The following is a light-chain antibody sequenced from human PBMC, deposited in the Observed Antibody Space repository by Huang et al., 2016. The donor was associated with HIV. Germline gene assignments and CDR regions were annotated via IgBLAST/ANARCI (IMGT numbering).Light chain of an antibody. V-gene: IGKV1-27*01. J-gene: IGKJ2*01. CDR3: QKYNSAPYT. CDR2: AAS. CDR1: QGAGNS. Sequence: DIQMTQSPSSLSTSVGDRVTITCRASQGAGNSLAWYQQKPGKVPKLLIYAASTLCAGGPSRFSGSGSGTEFTLTISGLQPEDVATYYCQKYNSAPYTFGQGTRLDIK.